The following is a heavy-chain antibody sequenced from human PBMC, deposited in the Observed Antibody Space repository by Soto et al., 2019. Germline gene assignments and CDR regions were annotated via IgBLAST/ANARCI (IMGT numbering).Heavy chain of an antibody. CDR1: ESIFSGYG. J-gene: IGHJ4*02. D-gene: IGHD3-16*01. Sequence: QVLLVESGGGVAQPGRSLRLSCAASESIFSGYGMHWIRQTPGKGLEWVAVIRLDGSNAHYADSVKGRCTISRDNSKNMLYVHTNSLIVENTALYYFARDCIGGTVFWGYLDYWGQVNLVTVSS. CDR3: ARDCIGGTVFWGYLDY. CDR2: IRLDGSNA. V-gene: IGHV3-33*01.